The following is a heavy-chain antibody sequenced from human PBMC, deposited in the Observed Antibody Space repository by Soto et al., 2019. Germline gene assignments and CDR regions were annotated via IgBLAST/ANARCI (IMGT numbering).Heavy chain of an antibody. CDR1: GGSFSGYY. Sequence: QVQLQQWGAGLLKPSETLSLTCAVYGGSFSGYYWSWIRQPPGKGREWIGEINHSGSTNYNPSLKSRVTISVDTSKNQFSLKLSSVTAADTAVYYCARGGRDGYTVWGQGTLVTVSS. D-gene: IGHD5-12*01. CDR3: ARGGRDGYTV. CDR2: INHSGST. J-gene: IGHJ4*02. V-gene: IGHV4-34*01.